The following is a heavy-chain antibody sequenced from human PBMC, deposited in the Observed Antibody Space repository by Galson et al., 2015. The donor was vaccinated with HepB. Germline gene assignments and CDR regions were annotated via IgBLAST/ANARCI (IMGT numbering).Heavy chain of an antibody. V-gene: IGHV3-23*01. CDR3: AKAGGNSYRYWYFDL. Sequence: SLRLSCAASGFTFSSYAMSWVRQAPGKGLEWVSAISGSGGSTYYADSVKGRFTISRDNSKNTLYLQMNSLRAEDTAVYYCAKAGGNSYRYWYFDLWGRGTLVTVSS. J-gene: IGHJ2*01. CDR2: ISGSGGST. CDR1: GFTFSSYA. D-gene: IGHD4-23*01.